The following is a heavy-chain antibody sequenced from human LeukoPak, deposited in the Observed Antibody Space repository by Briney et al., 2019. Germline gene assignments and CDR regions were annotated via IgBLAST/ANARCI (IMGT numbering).Heavy chain of an antibody. CDR1: GGSISSSNW. J-gene: IGHJ4*02. CDR3: ARVAVTKVFDY. Sequence: SETLSLTCAVSGGSISSSNWWSWVRQPPGKGLEWIGEIYHSGSTNYNPSLESRVIISADKSKNQFSLKLTSVTAADTAIYYCARVAVTKVFDYWGQGTLVTVSS. V-gene: IGHV4-4*02. D-gene: IGHD4-11*01. CDR2: IYHSGST.